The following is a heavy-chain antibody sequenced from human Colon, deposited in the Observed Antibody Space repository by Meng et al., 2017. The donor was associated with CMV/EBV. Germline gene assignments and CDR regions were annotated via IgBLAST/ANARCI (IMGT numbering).Heavy chain of an antibody. CDR2: MNPNSGDT. CDR3: AVIVPATDYSYGTDV. V-gene: IGHV1-8*01. J-gene: IGHJ6*02. D-gene: IGHD2-15*01. CDR1: GYPFTNYD. Sequence: ASVQVSCKASGYPFTNYDINWVRQATGQGLEWMGWMNPNSGDTGFAQKFQGRITMTRDTSISTAYLELSSLKSEDTALYFCAVIVPATDYSYGTDVWGQGTTVTVSS.